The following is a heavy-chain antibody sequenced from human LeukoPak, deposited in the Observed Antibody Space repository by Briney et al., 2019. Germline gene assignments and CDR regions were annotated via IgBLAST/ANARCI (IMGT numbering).Heavy chain of an antibody. V-gene: IGHV1-2*02. J-gene: IGHJ5*02. CDR2: INPNSGGT. CDR1: GYTFTGYY. Sequence: ASVKVSCKASGYTFTGYYMHWVRQAPGQGLEWMGWINPNSGGTNYAQKFQGRVTMTRDTSISTAYMELSRLRSDDTAVYYCVRTATPKDWFDPWGQGTLVTVSS. CDR3: VRTATPKDWFDP.